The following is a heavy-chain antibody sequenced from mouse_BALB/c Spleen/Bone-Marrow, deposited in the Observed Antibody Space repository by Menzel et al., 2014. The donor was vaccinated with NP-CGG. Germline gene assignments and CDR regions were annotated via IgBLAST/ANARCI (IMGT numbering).Heavy chain of an antibody. J-gene: IGHJ4*01. CDR1: GYAFSNYG. CDR3: ASVYDYGRGYAMDY. Sequence: ESGAELVRPGSSVKISCKASGYAFSNYGMNWVKQRPGQGLEWIGQIYPGDGDTNYNGKFKGRVTLTADKSSSTAYMQLSSLTSEDSAVYFCASVYDYGRGYAMDYWGQGTSVTVSS. V-gene: IGHV1-80*01. CDR2: IYPGDGDT. D-gene: IGHD2-4*01.